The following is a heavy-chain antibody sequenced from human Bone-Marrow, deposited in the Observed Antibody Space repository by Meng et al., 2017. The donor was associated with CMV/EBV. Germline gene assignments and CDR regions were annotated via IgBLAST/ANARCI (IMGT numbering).Heavy chain of an antibody. J-gene: IGHJ4*02. Sequence: GESLKISCAASGFTFSSYAMSWVRQAPGKGLEWVSTISGSAGSTYHADSVKGRFTISRDNCKNTLYLQMNSLRAEDTAVYYCAKDASRLGDGYNTNWGQRTLVTVSS. CDR1: GFTFSSYA. CDR3: AKDASRLGDGYNTN. D-gene: IGHD5-24*01. CDR2: ISGSAGST. V-gene: IGHV3-23*01.